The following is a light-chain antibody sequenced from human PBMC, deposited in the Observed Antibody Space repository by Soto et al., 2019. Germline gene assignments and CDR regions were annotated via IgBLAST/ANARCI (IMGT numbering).Light chain of an antibody. J-gene: IGLJ3*02. V-gene: IGLV2-8*01. Sequence: QSALTQPPSASGSPGQSVTISCTGTSSDVGGYNYVSWYQQHPGKAPKLMIYEVTKRPSGVPDRFSGSKSGSTASLTVSGLQAEDEADYYCNSYAGSFNWVFGGGTKLTVL. CDR2: EVT. CDR3: NSYAGSFNWV. CDR1: SSDVGGYNY.